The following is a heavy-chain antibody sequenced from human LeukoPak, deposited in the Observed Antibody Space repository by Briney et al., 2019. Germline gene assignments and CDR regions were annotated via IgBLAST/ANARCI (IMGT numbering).Heavy chain of an antibody. CDR3: AKGPAPYCSGGSCYSPHWYFDL. CDR1: GFTFSNYG. J-gene: IGHJ2*01. V-gene: IGHV3-30*18. Sequence: PGRSLRLSCAASGFTFSNYGMHWVRQAPGKGLEWVALISYNGGNNYYANSVKGRFTISRDNSKNTLYLQMNSLRAEDTAVYYCAKGPAPYCSGGSCYSPHWYFDLWGRGTLVTVSS. D-gene: IGHD2-15*01. CDR2: ISYNGGNN.